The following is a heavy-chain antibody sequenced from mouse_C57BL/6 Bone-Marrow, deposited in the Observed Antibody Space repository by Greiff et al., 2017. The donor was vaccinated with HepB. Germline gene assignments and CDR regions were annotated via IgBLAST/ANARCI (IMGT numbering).Heavy chain of an antibody. CDR2: INPSTGGT. V-gene: IGHV1-42*01. Sequence: VQLQQSGPELVKPGASVKISCKASGYSFTGYYMNWVKQSPEKSLEWIGEINPSTGGTTYNQKFKAKATLTVDKASSTAYMQLKSLTSEDSAVYSCAREIWYYGYYYAMDYWGQGTSVTVSS. J-gene: IGHJ4*01. CDR3: AREIWYYGYYYAMDY. D-gene: IGHD1-1*01. CDR1: GYSFTGYY.